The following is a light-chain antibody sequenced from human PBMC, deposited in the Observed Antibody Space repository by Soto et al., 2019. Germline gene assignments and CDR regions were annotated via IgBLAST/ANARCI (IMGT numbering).Light chain of an antibody. V-gene: IGLV2-8*01. CDR1: SSDVCGYNY. CDR3: SSYAGSNNLV. Sequence: QSALTQPPSASGSPGQSVTISCTGTSSDVCGYNYVSWYQQHPGKAPKLMIYDVSKRPSGVPARFSASKSGNTASQTVSGLQAEDEDDYYCSSYAGSNNLVFGGGTKLTVL. J-gene: IGLJ2*01. CDR2: DVS.